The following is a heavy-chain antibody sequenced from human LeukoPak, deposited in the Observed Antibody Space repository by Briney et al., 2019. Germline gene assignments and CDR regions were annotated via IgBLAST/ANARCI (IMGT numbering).Heavy chain of an antibody. Sequence: GASVKVSCKASGYTFTSYGISWVRQAPGQGLEWMGWISAYNGNTNYAQKLQGRVTMTTDTSTSTAYMELRSLRSDDTAVYYCAIDPPHVRYFDWLGEDDYCGQGTLVTVSS. CDR1: GYTFTSYG. CDR3: AIDPPHVRYFDWLGEDDY. CDR2: ISAYNGNT. J-gene: IGHJ4*02. D-gene: IGHD3-9*01. V-gene: IGHV1-18*04.